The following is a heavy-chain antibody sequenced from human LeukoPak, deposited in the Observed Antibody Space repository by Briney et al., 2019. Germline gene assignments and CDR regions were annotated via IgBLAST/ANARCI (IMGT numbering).Heavy chain of an antibody. V-gene: IGHV4-39*01. D-gene: IGHD3-10*01. J-gene: IGHJ3*02. CDR3: ARLGGSVGAFDI. CDR1: GGSISSSSYY. CDR2: IYYSGST. Sequence: PSETLSLTCTVSGGSISSSSYYWGWIRQPPGKGLEWIGSIYYSGSTYYNPSLKSRVTISVVTSKNQFSLKLSSVTAADTAVYYCARLGGSVGAFDIWGQGTMVTVSS.